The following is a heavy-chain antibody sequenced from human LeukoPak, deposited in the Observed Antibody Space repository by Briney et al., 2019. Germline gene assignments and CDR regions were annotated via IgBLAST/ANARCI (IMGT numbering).Heavy chain of an antibody. D-gene: IGHD2-15*01. J-gene: IGHJ4*02. V-gene: IGHV4-30-4*08. CDR3: ARTPRRAYCSGGSCYGKFDY. CDR2: IYYSGST. Sequence: PSETLSLTCTVSGGSISSGDYYWSWIRQPPGKGLEWIGYIYYSGSTYYNPSLKSRVTISVDTSKNQFSLKLSSVTAADTAVYYCARTPRRAYCSGGSCYGKFDYWGQGTLVTVSS. CDR1: GGSISSGDYY.